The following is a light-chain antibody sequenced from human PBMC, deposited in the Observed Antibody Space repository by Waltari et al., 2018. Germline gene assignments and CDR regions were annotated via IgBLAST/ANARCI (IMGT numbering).Light chain of an antibody. J-gene: IGLJ2*01. V-gene: IGLV1-40*01. CDR1: KYNIGADFD. Sequence: QSVLTQPPSVSGAPGPGVTISWSGTKYNIGADFDVHSYQQVPGTAPKLLLHSFSNRPSGVSDRFSGFKSGASASLVITGLQAEDEAMYYCQSYDTTLSAVVFGGGTRLTV. CDR3: QSYDTTLSAVV. CDR2: SFS.